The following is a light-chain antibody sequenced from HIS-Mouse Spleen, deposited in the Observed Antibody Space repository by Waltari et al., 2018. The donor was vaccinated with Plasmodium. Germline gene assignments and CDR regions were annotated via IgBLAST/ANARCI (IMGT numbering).Light chain of an antibody. V-gene: IGLV3-21*02. CDR2: DDS. CDR1: NIGSKS. Sequence: SYVLTQPPSVSVAPEPTARITCGGTNIGSKSVHWYQQKPGQAPVLVVYDDSDRPSGIPERFSGSNSGNTATLTISRVEAGDEADYYCQVWDSSSDHPVFGGGTKLTVL. J-gene: IGLJ2*01. CDR3: QVWDSSSDHPV.